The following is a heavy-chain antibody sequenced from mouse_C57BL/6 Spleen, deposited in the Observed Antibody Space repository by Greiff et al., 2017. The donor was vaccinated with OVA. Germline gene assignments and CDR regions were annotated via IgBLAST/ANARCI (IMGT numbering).Heavy chain of an antibody. CDR2: IDPNSGGT. CDR1: GYTFTSYW. D-gene: IGHD1-1*01. CDR3: ARFYGSSYPYWYFDV. V-gene: IGHV1-72*01. J-gene: IGHJ1*03. Sequence: QVQLKQPGAELVKPGASVKLSCKASGYTFTSYWMHWVKQRPGRGLEWIGRIDPNSGGTKYNEKFKSKATLTVDKPSSTAYMQLSSLTSEDSAVYYCARFYGSSYPYWYFDVWGTGTTVTVSS.